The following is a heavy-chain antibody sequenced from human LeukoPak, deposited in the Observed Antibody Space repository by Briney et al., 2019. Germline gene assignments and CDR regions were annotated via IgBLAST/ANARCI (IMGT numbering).Heavy chain of an antibody. D-gene: IGHD3-3*01. Sequence: ASVKVSCKASGYTFTSYGISRVRQAPGQGLEWMGRISAYNGNTNYAQKLQGRVTMTTDTSTSTAYMELRSLRSDDTAVYYCARGDPYYDFWSGYLYNWFDPWGQGTLVTVSS. CDR1: GYTFTSYG. CDR2: ISAYNGNT. J-gene: IGHJ5*02. CDR3: ARGDPYYDFWSGYLYNWFDP. V-gene: IGHV1-18*01.